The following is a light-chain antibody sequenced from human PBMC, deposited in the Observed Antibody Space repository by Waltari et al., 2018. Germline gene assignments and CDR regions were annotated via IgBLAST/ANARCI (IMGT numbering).Light chain of an antibody. Sequence: DIQMTQSPSTLSASVGDTVTIKCRANDNIDTWLAWYQQKQRKAPKLILYKTSDLEGEVPSRFSGNGSGTEFALTISSLQPDDCATYYCQHYRSHSPVYTFGQGTKVEIK. CDR3: QHYRSHSPVYT. CDR2: KTS. V-gene: IGKV1-5*03. CDR1: DNIDTW. J-gene: IGKJ2*01.